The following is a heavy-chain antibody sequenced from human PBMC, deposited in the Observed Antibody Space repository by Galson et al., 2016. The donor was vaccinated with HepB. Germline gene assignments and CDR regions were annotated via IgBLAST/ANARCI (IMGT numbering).Heavy chain of an antibody. CDR2: VIPIVGIE. V-gene: IGHV1-69*10. CDR1: GGSFSSYG. D-gene: IGHD3-16*02. Sequence: SVKVSCKASGGSFSSYGISWVRQAPGQGLEWMGEVIPIVGIEKYAQEFQGRVTITADESTNIAYMEVSTLTSEDTAVYYCARGFSDYVWGNYRHFDSWGQGTLVIVSS. J-gene: IGHJ4*02. CDR3: ARGFSDYVWGNYRHFDS.